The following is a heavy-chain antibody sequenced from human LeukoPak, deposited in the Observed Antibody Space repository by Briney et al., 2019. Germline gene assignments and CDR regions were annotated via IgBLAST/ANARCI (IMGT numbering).Heavy chain of an antibody. J-gene: IGHJ4*02. V-gene: IGHV4-4*08. CDR2: IYHSGST. D-gene: IGHD6-19*01. CDR3: ASPAPYSSGWSDY. Sequence: WETLSLTCTVSGGSISNYYWTWIRQSPGTGLEWIGYIYHSGSTNYNPSLKSRVTISVDTSKNQFSLKLSSVTAADTAVYYCASPAPYSSGWSDYWGQGTLVTVSS. CDR1: GGSISNYY.